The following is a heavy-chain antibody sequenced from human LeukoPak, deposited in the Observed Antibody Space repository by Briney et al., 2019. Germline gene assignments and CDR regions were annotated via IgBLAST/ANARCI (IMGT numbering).Heavy chain of an antibody. CDR1: GVSIISYY. Sequence: PSETLSLTCTASGVSIISYYRSWIRQPPGKGLEWIGYIYDSGSTKYNPSLKSRVTMSLDTSKSQFSLKLRPVTAADTAVYYCVSTAAGLPYWGRGKRPTVSS. V-gene: IGHV4-59*01. CDR3: VSTAAGLPY. D-gene: IGHD6-13*01. J-gene: IGHJ4*02. CDR2: IYDSGST.